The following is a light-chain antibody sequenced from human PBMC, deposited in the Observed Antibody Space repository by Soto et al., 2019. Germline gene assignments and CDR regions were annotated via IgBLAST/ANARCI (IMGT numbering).Light chain of an antibody. CDR3: SSYTTTNTLGV. CDR1: SSDVGGSNY. V-gene: IGLV2-14*01. Sequence: QSALTQPASVSGSPGQSITIACTGTSSDVGGSNYVSWYQQYPGKAPKLVSYEVSDRPSGVSDRFSGSKSGNTASLTISGLQAEDEADYYCSSYTTTNTLGVFGTGTKLTVL. J-gene: IGLJ1*01. CDR2: EVS.